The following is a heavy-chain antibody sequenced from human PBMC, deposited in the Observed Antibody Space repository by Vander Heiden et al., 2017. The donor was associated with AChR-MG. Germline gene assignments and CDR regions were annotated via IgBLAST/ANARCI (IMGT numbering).Heavy chain of an antibody. J-gene: IGHJ4*02. CDR1: GFTFSSYW. D-gene: IGHD2-15*01. V-gene: IGHV3-7*01. Sequence: EVQLVESGGGLVQPGGSLRLSCAASGFTFSSYWMSWVRQGPGKGLEGVANIKQDGSEKYYVDSVKGRFTISRDNAKNSLYLQMNSLRAEDTAVYYCARWKGWWYLDYWGQGTLVTVSS. CDR2: IKQDGSEK. CDR3: ARWKGWWYLDY.